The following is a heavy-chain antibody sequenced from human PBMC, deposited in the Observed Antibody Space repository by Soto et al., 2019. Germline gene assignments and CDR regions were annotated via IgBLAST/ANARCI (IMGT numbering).Heavy chain of an antibody. CDR2: TRNKANSYTT. D-gene: IGHD3-22*01. CDR3: ARDYDSSGYWDY. CDR1: GFTFSDHY. Sequence: EVQLVESGGGLVQPGGSLRLSCAASGFTFSDHYMDWVRQAPGKGLEWVGRTRNKANSYTTEYAASVKGRLTISRDDSKNSLYLQMNSLKTEDTAVYYCARDYDSSGYWDYWGQGTLVTVSS. J-gene: IGHJ4*02. V-gene: IGHV3-72*01.